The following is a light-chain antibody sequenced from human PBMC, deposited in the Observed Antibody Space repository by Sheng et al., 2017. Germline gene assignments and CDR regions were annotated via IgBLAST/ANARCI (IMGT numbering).Light chain of an antibody. CDR2: DNY. V-gene: IGLV1-51*01. J-gene: IGLJ2*01. Sequence: QPVLTQPPSVSAAPGQRVTISCSGSSSNIGNNYVSWYQQLPGTAPKLLIYDNYNRPSGIPDRFSGSKSGTSATLAITGLQTGDEADYHCGTWDSSLRGVVFGGGTRLTVL. CDR1: SSNIGNNY. CDR3: GTWDSSLRGVV.